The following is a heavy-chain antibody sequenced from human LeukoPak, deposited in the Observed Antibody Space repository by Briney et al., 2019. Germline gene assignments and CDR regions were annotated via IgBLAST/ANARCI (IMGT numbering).Heavy chain of an antibody. CDR3: SREGHYYGSGSYYNETYYFDY. Sequence: GGSLRLSCAASGFTVSSNYMSWVRQAPGKGLEWVSVIYSGGSTYYADSVKGRFTISRDNSKSELYLQMSSLRAEDTAVYYCSREGHYYGSGSYYNETYYFDYWGQGTLVTVSS. CDR2: IYSGGST. CDR1: GFTVSSNY. J-gene: IGHJ4*02. D-gene: IGHD3-10*01. V-gene: IGHV3-66*01.